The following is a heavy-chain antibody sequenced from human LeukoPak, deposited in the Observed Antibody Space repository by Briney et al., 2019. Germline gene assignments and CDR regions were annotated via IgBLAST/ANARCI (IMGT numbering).Heavy chain of an antibody. V-gene: IGHV3-7*01. CDR2: IKQDGSEK. CDR1: GFTFSTYW. Sequence: GGSLRLSCAASGFTFSTYWMSWVRQAPGKGLEWVANIKQDGSEKYYVDSVKGRFTISRDNAKNSLYLQMNSLRAEDTAVYYCARDLEGNDFWSGAYYYYYMDVWGKGTTVTVSS. J-gene: IGHJ6*03. D-gene: IGHD3-3*01. CDR3: ARDLEGNDFWSGAYYYYYMDV.